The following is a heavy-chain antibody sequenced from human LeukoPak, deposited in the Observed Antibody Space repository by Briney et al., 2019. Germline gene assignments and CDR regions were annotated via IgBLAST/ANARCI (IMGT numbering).Heavy chain of an antibody. CDR2: INHSGST. CDR1: GGSFSGYY. Sequence: SETLSLTCAVYGGSFSGYYWSWIRQPPGKGLEWIGEINHSGSTNYNPSLKSRVTISVDTSKNQFSLKLSSVTAADTAVYYCARGMAAARFGWFDPWGQGTLVTVSS. J-gene: IGHJ5*02. V-gene: IGHV4-34*01. D-gene: IGHD6-13*01. CDR3: ARGMAAARFGWFDP.